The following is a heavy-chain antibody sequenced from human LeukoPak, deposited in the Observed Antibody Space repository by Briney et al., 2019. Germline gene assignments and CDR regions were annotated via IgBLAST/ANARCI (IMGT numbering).Heavy chain of an antibody. D-gene: IGHD1-26*01. CDR1: GFTFDDFG. Sequence: GGSLRLSCAASGFTFDDFGMSWVRQAPGKGLEGVSGINWNGGSTGYADSVKGRFTISRDNAKNSLYLQMNSLRAEDTALYYCARAYSLGATEYYFDYWGQGTLVTVSS. CDR2: INWNGGST. V-gene: IGHV3-20*04. CDR3: ARAYSLGATEYYFDY. J-gene: IGHJ4*02.